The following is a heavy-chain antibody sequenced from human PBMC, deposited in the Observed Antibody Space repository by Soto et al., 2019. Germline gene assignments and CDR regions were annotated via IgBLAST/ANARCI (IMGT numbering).Heavy chain of an antibody. Sequence: PGGSLRLSCAASGFTFSSYAMHWVRQAPGKGLEWVAVISYDGSNKYYADSVKGRFTISRDNSKNTLYLQMNSLRAEDTAVYYCTTEKVVYAIRFYYYGMDVWGQGTTVTVSS. CDR3: TTEKVVYAIRFYYYGMDV. V-gene: IGHV3-30-3*01. CDR1: GFTFSSYA. J-gene: IGHJ6*02. CDR2: ISYDGSNK. D-gene: IGHD2-8*02.